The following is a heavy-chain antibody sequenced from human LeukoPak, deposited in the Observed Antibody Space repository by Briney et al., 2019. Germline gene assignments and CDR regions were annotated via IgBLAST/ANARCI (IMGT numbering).Heavy chain of an antibody. D-gene: IGHD1-26*01. CDR3: ARVSGSNYYYDY. Sequence: TLSLTCALSGYSLSSGYDWGWIRQAPGKGLEWIGCIYHSGSTSYNPSLKSRVTKSVDTSKKQSSLKWSAVAAADTAVYYCARVSGSNYYYDYWGQGTLVTVSS. CDR2: IYHSGST. V-gene: IGHV4-38-2*01. J-gene: IGHJ4*02. CDR1: GYSLSSGYD.